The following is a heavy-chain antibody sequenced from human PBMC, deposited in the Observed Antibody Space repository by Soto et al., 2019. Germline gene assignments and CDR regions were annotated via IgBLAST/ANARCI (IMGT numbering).Heavy chain of an antibody. CDR1: GYTFTSFY. V-gene: IGHV1-46*01. Sequence: QVQLVQSGAEVKNPGASVKVSCKASGYTFTSFYIHWVRQAPGQGLEWLSIINPNGGSTNYAQNLPGRDTLTRDSSTNTIYMELSSLRYEDTAVDYCARGLTSGDYWGQGTLVTVSS. J-gene: IGHJ4*02. CDR2: INPNGGST. CDR3: ARGLTSGDY.